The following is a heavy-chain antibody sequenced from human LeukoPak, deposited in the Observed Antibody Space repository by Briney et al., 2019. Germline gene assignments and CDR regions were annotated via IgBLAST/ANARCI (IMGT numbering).Heavy chain of an antibody. Sequence: GGSLRLSCAASGFTFSVYAMSWVRQTPGKGLEWVSGISGSSRSTYYADSVKGRFTISRDNPKNTLYLQMNSLGAEDTAVYYCAKDRSGHSYDYDAFDVWVQGTMVTVCS. V-gene: IGHV3-23*01. CDR3: AKDRSGHSYDYDAFDV. J-gene: IGHJ3*01. CDR1: GFTFSVYA. CDR2: ISGSSRST. D-gene: IGHD5-18*01.